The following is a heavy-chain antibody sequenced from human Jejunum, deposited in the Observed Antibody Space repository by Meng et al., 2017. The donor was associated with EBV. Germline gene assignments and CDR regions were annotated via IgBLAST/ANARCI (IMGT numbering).Heavy chain of an antibody. Sequence: QVQVQPWGAGLLKPSETLSLTCAFDGGSITDHYWSWIRQPPGKGLEWIGEINHRGTMYNPSFKSRVTISRDTSKNQFSLKLNSVTAADTAVYFCARARDDFDWGQGTLVTVSS. CDR3: ARARDDFD. CDR2: INHRGT. D-gene: IGHD5-24*01. CDR1: GGSITDHY. V-gene: IGHV4-34*01. J-gene: IGHJ4*02.